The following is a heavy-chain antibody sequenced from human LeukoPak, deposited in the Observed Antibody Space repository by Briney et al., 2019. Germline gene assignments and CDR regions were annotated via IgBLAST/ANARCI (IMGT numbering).Heavy chain of an antibody. V-gene: IGHV1-18*01. D-gene: IGHD3-3*01. J-gene: IGHJ6*03. CDR3: ARVPRFLEEDDYYMDV. CDR1: GYTFTSYG. Sequence: ASVKVSCKASGYTFTSYGISWVRQAPGQGLEWMGWISAYNGNTNYAQKLQGRVTMTTDRSTSTAYMELRSLRSDDTAVYYCARVPRFLEEDDYYMDVWGKGTTVTVSS. CDR2: ISAYNGNT.